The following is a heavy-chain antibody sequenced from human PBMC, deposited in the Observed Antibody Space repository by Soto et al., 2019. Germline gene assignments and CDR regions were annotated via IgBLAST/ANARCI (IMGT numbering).Heavy chain of an antibody. CDR2: ISGSGGST. V-gene: IGHV3-23*01. CDR3: AKGRPYCSGGSCYSTFDY. Sequence: EVQLLESGGGLVQPGGYLRLSCAASGCTFSSYAMSWVRQAPGKGLEWVSAISGSGGSTYYADSVKGRFTISRDNSKNTLYLQMNSLRAEDTAVYYCAKGRPYCSGGSCYSTFDYWGQGTLVTVSS. D-gene: IGHD2-15*01. CDR1: GCTFSSYA. J-gene: IGHJ4*02.